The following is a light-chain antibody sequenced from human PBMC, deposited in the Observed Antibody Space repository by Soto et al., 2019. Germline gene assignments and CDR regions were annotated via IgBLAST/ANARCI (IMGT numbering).Light chain of an antibody. Sequence: EIVLTQSPGTLSLSPGERATLSCRASQSVSSNYLAWYQQKPGQAPRLIIYATSSRATGIPDRFSGSGSGTDFTLAISRLEPEDFAVYYCHQYGYSSWTFGQGTKV. CDR3: HQYGYSSWT. V-gene: IGKV3-20*01. CDR2: ATS. CDR1: QSVSSNY. J-gene: IGKJ1*01.